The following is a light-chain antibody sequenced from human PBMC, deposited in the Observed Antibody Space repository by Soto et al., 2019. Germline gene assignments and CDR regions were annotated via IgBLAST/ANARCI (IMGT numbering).Light chain of an antibody. Sequence: DIVMTQSPESLAVSLGERATINCKSSQSVLYSSNNKNYLAWYQQKPGKPPKLIIYWASTRESGVPDRFSGSGSGTDFTLTISSLQDEDVAVYYCQQYYSPPLTFGGGTKVEIK. V-gene: IGKV4-1*01. CDR3: QQYYSPPLT. J-gene: IGKJ4*01. CDR2: WAS. CDR1: QSVLYSSNNKNY.